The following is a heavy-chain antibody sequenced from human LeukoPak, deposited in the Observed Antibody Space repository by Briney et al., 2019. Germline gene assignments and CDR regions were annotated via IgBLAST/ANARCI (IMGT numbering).Heavy chain of an antibody. J-gene: IGHJ3*02. D-gene: IGHD5/OR15-5a*01. CDR1: GGSISSSSYY. CDR2: IYYSGST. Sequence: SETLSLTCTVSGGSISSSSYYWGWIRQPPGEGLEWIGSIYYSGSTYYNPSLKSRVTISVDTSKNQFSLKLSSVIAADTAVYYCARDLRGAFDIWGQGTMVTVSS. V-gene: IGHV4-39*07. CDR3: ARDLRGAFDI.